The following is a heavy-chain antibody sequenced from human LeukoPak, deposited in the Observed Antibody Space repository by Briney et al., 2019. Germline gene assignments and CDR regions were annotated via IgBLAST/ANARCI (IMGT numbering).Heavy chain of an antibody. D-gene: IGHD2/OR15-2a*01. V-gene: IGHV3-72*01. CDR1: GFTFSDYI. CDR2: IRRGTNNYTT. Sequence: GGSLRLSCAASGFTFSDYILDWVRQAPGKGLEWVGRIRRGTNNYTTEYAASVKGRFIISRDDSKNSLYLHMNSLKTEDTAVYHCISDGGDSTKTAFDMWGQGTMVTVSS. J-gene: IGHJ3*02. CDR3: ISDGGDSTKTAFDM.